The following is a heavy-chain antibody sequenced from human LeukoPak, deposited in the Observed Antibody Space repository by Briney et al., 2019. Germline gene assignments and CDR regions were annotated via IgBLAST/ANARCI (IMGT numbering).Heavy chain of an antibody. CDR3: ARVLRYDFWSAYYFDY. CDR2: ISTYNGNT. D-gene: IGHD3-3*01. CDR1: GYTFNSYD. Sequence: GASVKVSCKASGYTFNSYDISWGRQAPGQGLEWMAWISTYNGNTNYALKVQGRATMTTDTSTSTAHMELRSLRSDDTAVYYCARVLRYDFWSAYYFDYWGQGTLVTVSS. V-gene: IGHV1-18*01. J-gene: IGHJ4*02.